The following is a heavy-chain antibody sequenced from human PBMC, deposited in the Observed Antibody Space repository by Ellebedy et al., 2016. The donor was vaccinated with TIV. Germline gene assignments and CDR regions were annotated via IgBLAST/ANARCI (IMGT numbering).Heavy chain of an antibody. J-gene: IGHJ4*02. D-gene: IGHD3-10*01. CDR2: INHSGST. V-gene: IGHV4-34*01. CDR3: ARGESKRYGSGRPGPFDY. CDR1: GGSFSGYY. Sequence: SETLSLXXAVYGGSFSGYYWSWIRQPPGKGLEWIGEINHSGSTNYNPSLKSRVTISVDTSKNQFSLKLSSVTAADTAVYYCARGESKRYGSGRPGPFDYWGQGTLVTVSS.